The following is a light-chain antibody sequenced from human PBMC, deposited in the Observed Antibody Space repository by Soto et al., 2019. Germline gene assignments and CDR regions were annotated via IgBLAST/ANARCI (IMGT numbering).Light chain of an antibody. Sequence: DIQITQSPSTLSASVGDRVTITCRASQSINNWLAWYQQKPGKAPKLLIYKASSLQSGVPSRFSGSGSGTEFTLTISSLQPDDFGIYYCQQYNSYVTFGQGTKV. CDR2: KAS. CDR1: QSINNW. J-gene: IGKJ1*01. CDR3: QQYNSYVT. V-gene: IGKV1-5*03.